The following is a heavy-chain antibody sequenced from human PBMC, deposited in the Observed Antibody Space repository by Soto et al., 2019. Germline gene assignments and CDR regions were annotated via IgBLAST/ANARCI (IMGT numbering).Heavy chain of an antibody. J-gene: IGHJ5*02. V-gene: IGHV4-31*03. D-gene: IGHD3-22*01. CDR3: ARYYVDNSGYSNWFDP. Sequence: QVQLQESGPGLVKPSQTLSLTCTVSGGSISSGAYYWSRIRQHSEKGLEWIGYMHYSGIAYYNPSLTSRVTISVDTSKNQFSLKLSSVTAADTAVYYCARYYVDNSGYSNWFDPWGRGTLVTVSS. CDR1: GGSISSGAYY. CDR2: MHYSGIA.